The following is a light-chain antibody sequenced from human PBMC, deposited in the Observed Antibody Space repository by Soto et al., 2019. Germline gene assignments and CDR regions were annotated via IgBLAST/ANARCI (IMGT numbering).Light chain of an antibody. J-gene: IGKJ3*01. V-gene: IGKV1-39*01. CDR2: AAS. CDR3: QQRFRSPFT. CDR1: ESITGY. Sequence: DIQVTQSPSSLSASIGDRVTITCRASESITGYVNWYQQKPWKAPNLLIHAASRLQSGVPSRFSGSGSGTDFTLTIAAVKPEDFALYYCQQRFRSPFTFGPGTRVDLK.